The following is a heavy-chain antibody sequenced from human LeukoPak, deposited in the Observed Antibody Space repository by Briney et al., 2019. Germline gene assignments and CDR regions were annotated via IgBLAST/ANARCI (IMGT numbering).Heavy chain of an antibody. J-gene: IGHJ4*02. CDR1: GDSISSSNW. V-gene: IGHV4-4*02. CDR2: IYHSGST. D-gene: IGHD6-19*01. Sequence: SETLSLTCAVSGDSISSSNWWSWVRQPPGKGLEWIGEIYHSGSTNYNPSLKSRVTISVDKSKNQFSLKLSSVTAADTAVYYCARVMVAVAGAADRFDYWGQGTLVTVSS. CDR3: ARVMVAVAGAADRFDY.